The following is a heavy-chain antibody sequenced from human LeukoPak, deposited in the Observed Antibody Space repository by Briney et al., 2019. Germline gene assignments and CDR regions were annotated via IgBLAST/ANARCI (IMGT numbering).Heavy chain of an antibody. J-gene: IGHJ4*02. D-gene: IGHD5-18*01. Sequence: SETLSLTCTVSDGSIREYYWSWIRQSPGKGLEWIGYIHSSGSTVYNPSLESRVPFSIGAPRNHFYLNMTSVTAAATAVYYCARGAALVTHKYFDYWGPGTLVTVSS. V-gene: IGHV4-59*08. CDR3: ARGAALVTHKYFDY. CDR2: IHSSGST. CDR1: DGSIREYY.